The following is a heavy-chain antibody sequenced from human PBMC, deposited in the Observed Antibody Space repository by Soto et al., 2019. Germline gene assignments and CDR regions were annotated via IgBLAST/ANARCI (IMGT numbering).Heavy chain of an antibody. Sequence: SETLSLTCAVYGGSFSGYYWSWIRQPPGKGLEWIGEINHSGSTNYNPSLKSRVTISVDTSKNQFSLKLSSVTAADTAVYYCARVPSRGYSSGTRSRFDPWGQGTLVTVSS. J-gene: IGHJ5*02. V-gene: IGHV4-34*01. D-gene: IGHD6-19*01. CDR3: ARVPSRGYSSGTRSRFDP. CDR1: GGSFSGYY. CDR2: INHSGST.